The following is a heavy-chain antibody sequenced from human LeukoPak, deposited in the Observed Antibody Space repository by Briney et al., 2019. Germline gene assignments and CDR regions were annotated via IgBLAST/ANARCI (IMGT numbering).Heavy chain of an antibody. Sequence: ASVKVSCKASGYTFTSYAITWVRQAPGQGLEWMGWISAYNGNANYAQNLQGRVTMTTDTSTSTAYMELRSLRSDDTAMYYCARMEMATAIFDYWGQGTLVTVSS. CDR3: ARMEMATAIFDY. D-gene: IGHD5-24*01. CDR2: ISAYNGNA. J-gene: IGHJ4*02. CDR1: GYTFTSYA. V-gene: IGHV1-18*01.